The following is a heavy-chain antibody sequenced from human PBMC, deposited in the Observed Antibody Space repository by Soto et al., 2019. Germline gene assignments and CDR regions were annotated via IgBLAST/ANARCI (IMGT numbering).Heavy chain of an antibody. J-gene: IGHJ4*02. Sequence: GASVKVSCKASGYTFTSYGISWVRQAPGQGLEWMGWISAYNGNTNYAQKLQGRVTMTTDTSTSTAYMELRSLRSDDTAVYYCARVTMVRGVSSPFDYWGQGTLVTVSS. D-gene: IGHD3-10*01. V-gene: IGHV1-18*01. CDR1: GYTFTSYG. CDR2: ISAYNGNT. CDR3: ARVTMVRGVSSPFDY.